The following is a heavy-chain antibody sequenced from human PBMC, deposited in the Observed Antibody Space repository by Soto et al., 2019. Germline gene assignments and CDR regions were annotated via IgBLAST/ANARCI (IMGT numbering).Heavy chain of an antibody. Sequence: SVKVSCKASGGTFSSYTISWVRQAPGQGLEWMGRIIPILGIANYAQKFQGRVTITADKSTSTAYMELSSLRSEDTAVYYCAREGGYCSGGSCWNWFDPWGQGTLVTVSS. D-gene: IGHD2-15*01. V-gene: IGHV1-69*04. J-gene: IGHJ5*02. CDR1: GGTFSSYT. CDR3: AREGGYCSGGSCWNWFDP. CDR2: IIPILGIA.